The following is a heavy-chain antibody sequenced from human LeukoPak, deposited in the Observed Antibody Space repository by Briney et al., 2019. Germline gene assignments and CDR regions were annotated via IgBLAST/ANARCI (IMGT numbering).Heavy chain of an antibody. CDR3: ARVQVLGTYDWFDP. CDR1: GFTFSSYG. Sequence: PGGSLRLSCAASGFTFSSYGMYWVRQAPGKGLEWVAVISYHGSNKYYADSVKGRFTISRDNSKNTLYLQMNSLRAEDTAIYYCARVQVLGTYDWFDPWGQGTLVTVSS. D-gene: IGHD4/OR15-4a*01. CDR2: ISYHGSNK. V-gene: IGHV3-30*03. J-gene: IGHJ5*02.